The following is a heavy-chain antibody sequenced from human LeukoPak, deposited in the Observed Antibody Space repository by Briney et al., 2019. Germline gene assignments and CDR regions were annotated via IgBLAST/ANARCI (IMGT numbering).Heavy chain of an antibody. V-gene: IGHV3-9*01. J-gene: IGHJ6*02. D-gene: IGHD2-15*01. CDR2: ISWNSGYI. CDR1: GFTFDDYA. CDR3: AKDRDVRIGYCSGGSCYAGYYGMDV. Sequence: GGSLRLSCAASGFTFDDYAMHWVRHAPGKGLEWVSGISWNSGYIVYVDSVKGRFTISRDNAKNSLYLQMNSLRAEDTALYYCAKDRDVRIGYCSGGSCYAGYYGMDVWGQGTTVTVSS.